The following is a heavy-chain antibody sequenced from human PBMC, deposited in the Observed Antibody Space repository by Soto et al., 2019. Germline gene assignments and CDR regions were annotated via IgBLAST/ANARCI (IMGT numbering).Heavy chain of an antibody. CDR2: IYHSGST. J-gene: IGHJ5*02. V-gene: IGHV4-59*12. D-gene: IGHD6-6*01. CDR3: ARAEIAARDWFDP. Sequence: KLTETPSLTCTVPDGSISSYYWSWIRQPPGKGLEWIGYIYHSGSTNYNPSLKSRVTISVDTSKNQFSLKLSSVTAADTAVYYCARAEIAARDWFDPWGQGTLVTVSS. CDR1: DGSISSYY.